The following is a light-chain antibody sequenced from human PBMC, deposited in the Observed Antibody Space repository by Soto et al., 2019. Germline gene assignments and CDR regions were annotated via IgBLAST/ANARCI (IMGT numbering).Light chain of an antibody. CDR1: SRHSGYI. V-gene: IGLV4-60*02. Sequence: QSVLTQSSSASASLGSSVKLACTLSSRHSGYIIAWHQQQPGKAPRYLMKLEGSVSYNKGSGVPDRFSGSSSGADRYLTVSTVQFEYETDNYCETWDSNSQGFGGVAKVTVL. CDR3: ETWDSNSQG. J-gene: IGLJ3*02. CDR2: LEGSVSY.